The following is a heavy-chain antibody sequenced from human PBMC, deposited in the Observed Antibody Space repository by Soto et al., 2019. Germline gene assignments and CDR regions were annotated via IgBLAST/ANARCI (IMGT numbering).Heavy chain of an antibody. CDR1: GFTFSSYA. V-gene: IGHV3-23*01. J-gene: IGHJ4*02. D-gene: IGHD4-17*01. CDR2: ISGTGGST. Sequence: GGSLRLSCAASGFTFSSYAMSWVRQAPGKGLEWVSTISGTGGSTYYPDSVKGRFTISRDNSKNTLYLQMNSLRAEDTAVYYCAKVSIAVTTPNDPFDYWGQGTLVTVSS. CDR3: AKVSIAVTTPNDPFDY.